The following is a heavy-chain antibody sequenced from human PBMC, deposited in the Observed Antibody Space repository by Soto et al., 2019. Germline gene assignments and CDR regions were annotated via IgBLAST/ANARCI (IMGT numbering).Heavy chain of an antibody. CDR1: GFTFSSYA. Sequence: GGSLRLSCAASGFTFSSYAMSWVRQAPGKGLEWVSAISGSGGSTYYADSVKGRFTISRDNSKNALYLQMNSLRAEDTAVYYCAKDQGNGDSHYYYYGMDVWGQGTTVTVSS. CDR3: AKDQGNGDSHYYYYGMDV. D-gene: IGHD4-17*01. V-gene: IGHV3-23*01. CDR2: ISGSGGST. J-gene: IGHJ6*02.